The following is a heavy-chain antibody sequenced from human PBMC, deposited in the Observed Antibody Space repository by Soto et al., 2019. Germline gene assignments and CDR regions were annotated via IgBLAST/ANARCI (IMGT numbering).Heavy chain of an antibody. D-gene: IGHD6-25*01. CDR3: ARHHHLVAADTNRWFDA. V-gene: IGHV4-39*01. CDR2: IYYSGNT. J-gene: IGHJ5*01. Sequence: QLQLQASGPGLVKPAETLSLSCTVSGGSISTSSYSWGWIRRPPGKGLEWIGSIYYSGNTYYNPSLTSRVSMSVDTSESRFSLNLRTVTAGDTAVYYCARHHHLVAADTNRWFDAWGPGTLVTVSS. CDR1: GGSISTSSYS.